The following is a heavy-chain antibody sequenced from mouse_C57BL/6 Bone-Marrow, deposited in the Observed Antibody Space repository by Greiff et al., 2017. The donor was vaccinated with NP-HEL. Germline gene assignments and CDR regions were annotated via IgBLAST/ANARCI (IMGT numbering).Heavy chain of an antibody. D-gene: IGHD2-2*01. CDR1: GYTFTSYW. Sequence: QVQLQQSGAELVRPGTSVKLSCKASGYTFTSYWMHWVKQRPGQGLEWIGVIDPSDSYTNYNQKFKGKATLTVDTSSSTAYMQLSSLTSEDSAVYYCAFYYGYYFDYWGQGTTLTVSS. J-gene: IGHJ2*01. CDR3: AFYYGYYFDY. CDR2: IDPSDSYT. V-gene: IGHV1-59*01.